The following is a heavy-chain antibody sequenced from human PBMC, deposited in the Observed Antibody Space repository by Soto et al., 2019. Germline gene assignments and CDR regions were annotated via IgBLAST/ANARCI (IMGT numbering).Heavy chain of an antibody. CDR3: AREDYYDILTGYYHSWVLDY. V-gene: IGHV3-33*01. CDR2: IWYDGSNK. CDR1: GFTFSSYG. Sequence: VGSLRLSCAASGFTFSSYGMHWVRQAPGKGLEWVAVIWYDGSNKYYADSVKGRFTISRDNSKNTLYLQMNSLRAEDTAVYYCAREDYYDILTGYYHSWVLDYWGQGTLVTISS. J-gene: IGHJ4*02. D-gene: IGHD3-9*01.